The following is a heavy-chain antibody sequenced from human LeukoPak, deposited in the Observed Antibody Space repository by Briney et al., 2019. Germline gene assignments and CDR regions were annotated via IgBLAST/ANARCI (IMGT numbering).Heavy chain of an antibody. Sequence: GGSLRLSCAASGFTFSSYAMSWVRQAPGKGLEWASAISGSGGSTYYADSVKGRFTISRDSSKNTLYLQMNSLRAEDTAVYYCAKDLAYYDFWSGYYPFDYWGQGTLVTVSS. CDR1: GFTFSSYA. CDR3: AKDLAYYDFWSGYYPFDY. D-gene: IGHD3-3*01. V-gene: IGHV3-23*01. CDR2: ISGSGGST. J-gene: IGHJ4*02.